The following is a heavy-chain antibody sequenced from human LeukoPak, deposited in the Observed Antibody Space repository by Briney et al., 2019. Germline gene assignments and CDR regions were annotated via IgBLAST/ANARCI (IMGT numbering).Heavy chain of an antibody. J-gene: IGHJ4*02. V-gene: IGHV4-59*12. CDR1: GGSMKSYY. CDR3: ARGRSGYYSRGGELDY. Sequence: SETLSLTCTVSGGSMKSYYWNWIRQPPGKGLEWIGYIYYSGSTNYNPSLKSRVTISVDTSKNQFSLKLTSVTAADTAVYYCARGRSGYYSRGGELDYRGQGTLVTVSS. CDR2: IYYSGST. D-gene: IGHD3-22*01.